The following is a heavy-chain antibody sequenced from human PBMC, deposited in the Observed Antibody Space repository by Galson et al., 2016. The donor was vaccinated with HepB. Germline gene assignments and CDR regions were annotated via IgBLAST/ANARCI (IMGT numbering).Heavy chain of an antibody. V-gene: IGHV3-7*01. J-gene: IGHJ4*02. D-gene: IGHD3-3*01. CDR3: ARDGPHDFWSGYPFDY. CDR2: VKQDGSEK. Sequence: SLRLSCAASGFTFSSYWMSWVRQAPGKGLERVANVKQDGSEKYYVDSVKGRFTISRDNAKNSLYLQMNSLRAEDTAVYYCARDGPHDFWSGYPFDYWGQGTLVTVSS. CDR1: GFTFSSYW.